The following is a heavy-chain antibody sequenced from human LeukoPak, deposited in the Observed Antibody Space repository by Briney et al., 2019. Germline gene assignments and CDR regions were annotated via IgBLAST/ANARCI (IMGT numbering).Heavy chain of an antibody. CDR3: ARDSAQQLVPGY. V-gene: IGHV3-21*01. D-gene: IGHD6-13*01. CDR2: ISSSSSYI. CDR1: GFTFSSYS. J-gene: IGHJ4*02. Sequence: GGSLRLSCAASGFTFSSYSMNWVRQAPGKGLEWVSSISSSSSYIYYADSVKGRFTISRDNARNSLYLQMNSLRAEDTAVYYCARDSAQQLVPGYWGQGTLVTVSS.